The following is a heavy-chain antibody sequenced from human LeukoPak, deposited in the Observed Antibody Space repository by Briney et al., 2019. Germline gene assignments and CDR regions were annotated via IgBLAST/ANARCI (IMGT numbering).Heavy chain of an antibody. Sequence: PSETLSLTCAVYGGSFSGYYWSWIRQPPGKGLEWIGEINHSGSTNYNPSLKSRVTISVDTSKNQFSLKLSSVTAADTAVYYCARGKWLLPIFDYWGQGTLVTVSS. CDR3: ARGKWLLPIFDY. CDR1: GGSFSGYY. D-gene: IGHD3-22*01. J-gene: IGHJ4*02. V-gene: IGHV4-34*01. CDR2: INHSGST.